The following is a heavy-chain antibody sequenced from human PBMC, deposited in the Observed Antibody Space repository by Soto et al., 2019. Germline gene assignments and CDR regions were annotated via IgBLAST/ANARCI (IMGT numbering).Heavy chain of an antibody. CDR3: ARRDYDVNWFDP. J-gene: IGHJ5*02. CDR2: IYYSGST. Sequence: SETLSLTCTVSGGSISSSSYYWGWIRQPPGKGLEWIGSIYYSGSTYYNPSLKSRVTISVDTSKNQFSLKLSSVTAADTAVYYRARRDYDVNWFDPWGQGTLVTVSS. D-gene: IGHD4-17*01. V-gene: IGHV4-39*01. CDR1: GGSISSSSYY.